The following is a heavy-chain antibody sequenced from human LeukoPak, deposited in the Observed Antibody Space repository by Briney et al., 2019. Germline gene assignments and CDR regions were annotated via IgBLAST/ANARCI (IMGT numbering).Heavy chain of an antibody. V-gene: IGHV4-59*01. J-gene: IGHJ1*01. Sequence: SETLSLTCTVSGGSISSYYWNWIRQPPGKGLEWIGYIHYSGSTNYNPSLKSRVTMSVDTSKNQFPLQLSSVTAADTAVYYCARDDSSSTEYFLHWGQGTLVTVSS. CDR3: ARDDSSSTEYFLH. CDR1: GGSISSYY. D-gene: IGHD3-22*01. CDR2: IHYSGST.